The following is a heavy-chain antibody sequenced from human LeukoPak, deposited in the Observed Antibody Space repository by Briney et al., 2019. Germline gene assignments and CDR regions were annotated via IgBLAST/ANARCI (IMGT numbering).Heavy chain of an antibody. CDR1: RFTFSTYS. D-gene: IGHD1-26*01. CDR3: ARERRGSYGAFDI. J-gene: IGHJ3*02. Sequence: GGSLRLSCAASRFTFSTYSMNWVRQAPGKGLEWVSSITSSSIYIYYADSVKGRFTISRDNAKNSLYLQMNSLRAEDTAVYYCARERRGSYGAFDIWGQGTMVTVSS. V-gene: IGHV3-21*01. CDR2: ITSSSIYI.